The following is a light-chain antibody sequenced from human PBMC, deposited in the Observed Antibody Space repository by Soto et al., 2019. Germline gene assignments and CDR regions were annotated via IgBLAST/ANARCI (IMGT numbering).Light chain of an antibody. CDR2: EVN. J-gene: IGLJ1*01. CDR3: CSYAASCNV. CDR1: SSDVGGYNY. Sequence: QSALTQPPSASGSPGQSVAISCTGTSSDVGGYNYVSWYQQHPGKAPKLMIYEVNKRPSGVPDRFSGSKSGNTASLTVSGLQAEDKADNSCCSYAASCNVFATGPKVTVL. V-gene: IGLV2-8*01.